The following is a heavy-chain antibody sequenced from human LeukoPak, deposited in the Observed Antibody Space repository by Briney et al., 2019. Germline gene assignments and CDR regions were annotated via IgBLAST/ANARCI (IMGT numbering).Heavy chain of an antibody. V-gene: IGHV4-34*01. CDR2: INHSGST. CDR1: GGSFSGYY. CDR3: AREVGDYVWGSYRYSSNYYFDY. Sequence: SETLSLTCAVYGGSFSGYYWSWIRQPPGKGLEWIGEINHSGSTNYNPSLKSRVTISVDTSKNQFSLKLRSVTAADTAVYYCAREVGDYVWGSYRYSSNYYFDYWGQGTLVTVSS. D-gene: IGHD3-16*02. J-gene: IGHJ4*02.